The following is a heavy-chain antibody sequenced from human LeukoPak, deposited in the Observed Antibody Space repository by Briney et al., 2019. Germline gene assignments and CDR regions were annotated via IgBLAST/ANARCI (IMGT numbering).Heavy chain of an antibody. V-gene: IGHV1-18*01. CDR2: ISAYNGNT. CDR1: GYTFTSYG. J-gene: IGHJ6*02. CDR3: ARARGYSSGWYDIGYYYYHGMDV. Sequence: GASVKVSCKASGYTFTSYGISWVRQAPGQGLEWMGWISAYNGNTNYAQKLQGRVTMTTDTSTSTAYMELRSLRSDDTAVYYCARARGYSSGWYDIGYYYYHGMDVWGQGTTVTVSS. D-gene: IGHD6-19*01.